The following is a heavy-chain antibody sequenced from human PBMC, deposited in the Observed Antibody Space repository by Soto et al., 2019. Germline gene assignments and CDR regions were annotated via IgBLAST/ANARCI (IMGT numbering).Heavy chain of an antibody. J-gene: IGHJ4*02. CDR2: VYDTGST. V-gene: IGHV4-59*01. D-gene: IGHD6-13*01. CDR1: GGSISGYY. Sequence: SETLSLTCSVSGGSISGYYWSWIRQAPGKGLEWIGYVYDTGSTSYNPSLQSRVTISVDTSKKQFSLSLRLVTAADTAVYFCERSPAAPSSQIDNWGQGTRVTVSS. CDR3: ERSPAAPSSQIDN.